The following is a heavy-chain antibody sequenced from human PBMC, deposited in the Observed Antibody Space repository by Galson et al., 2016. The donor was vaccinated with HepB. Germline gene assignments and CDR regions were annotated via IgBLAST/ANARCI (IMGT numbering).Heavy chain of an antibody. V-gene: IGHV3-74*01. CDR1: GFTLGVYW. J-gene: IGHJ4*02. CDR3: ARDSIVGATESADY. Sequence: SLRLSCAASGFTLGVYWMHWVRQAPGRGLEWVSRINPDASTIHHGASVRGRFTVSRDNSKNTLYLQMNSLRAEDTAVYYCARDSIVGATESADYWGQGTLVTASS. D-gene: IGHD1-26*01. CDR2: INPDASTI.